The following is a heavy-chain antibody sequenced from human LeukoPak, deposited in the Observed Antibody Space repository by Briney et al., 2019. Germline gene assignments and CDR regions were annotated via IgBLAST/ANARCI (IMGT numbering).Heavy chain of an antibody. J-gene: IGHJ4*02. D-gene: IGHD3-10*01. V-gene: IGHV3-48*01. CDR3: AREQYYYGSAQDY. CDR2: ISSSSSTI. Sequence: GGSLRLSCAASGFTFSSYSMNWVRQAPGKGLEWVSSISSSSSTIYYADSVKGRFTISRDNAKNSLYLQMNSLRAEDTAVYYCAREQYYYGSAQDYWGQGTLVTVSS. CDR1: GFTFSSYS.